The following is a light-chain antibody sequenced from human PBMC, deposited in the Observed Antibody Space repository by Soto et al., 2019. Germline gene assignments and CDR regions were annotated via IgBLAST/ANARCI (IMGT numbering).Light chain of an antibody. CDR1: QSVSSY. Sequence: EIVLTQSPATLSLSPGERATLSCRASQSVSSYLAWYQQRPGQAPRLLIYDASNRATGIPARFSGSGSRTDFTLTISSLEPEDFAVYYCQQRSSWPKTFGQGTKLEIK. CDR2: DAS. J-gene: IGKJ2*01. CDR3: QQRSSWPKT. V-gene: IGKV3-11*01.